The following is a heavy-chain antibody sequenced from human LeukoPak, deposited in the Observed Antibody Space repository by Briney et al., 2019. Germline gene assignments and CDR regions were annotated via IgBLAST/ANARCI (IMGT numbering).Heavy chain of an antibody. Sequence: PGGSLRLSCTVSGFTLSSYEMSWIRQAPGKGLEWVSSIEYSETSTHYADAVKGRFTISRDNSKNTLYLQMNSLRAEDTAVYYCARVRLRYFDWLLSPEANEPWGQGTLVTVSS. J-gene: IGHJ5*02. CDR3: ARVRLRYFDWLLSPEANEP. V-gene: IGHV3-23*01. CDR2: IEYSETST. D-gene: IGHD3-9*01. CDR1: GFTLSSYE.